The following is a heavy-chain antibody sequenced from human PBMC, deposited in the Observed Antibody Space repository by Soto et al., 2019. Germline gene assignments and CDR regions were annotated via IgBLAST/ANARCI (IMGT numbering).Heavy chain of an antibody. J-gene: IGHJ6*02. V-gene: IGHV3-30*18. CDR3: AKVRFALKYYYGLDV. D-gene: IGHD3-16*01. CDR1: GFTFSKYG. Sequence: QVHLVESGGGVVQPGTSLRLSCVASGFTFSKYGMHWVRQAPGKGLEWVAIVTDDGKEKYYADSVKGRFIIYRHKSNNTLFLQMNTLSAEDTAVYYCAKVRFALKYYYGLDVWGQGTTVSVSS. CDR2: VTDDGKEK.